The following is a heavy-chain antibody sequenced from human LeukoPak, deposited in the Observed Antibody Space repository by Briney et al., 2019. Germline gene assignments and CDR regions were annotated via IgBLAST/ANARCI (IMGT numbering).Heavy chain of an antibody. Sequence: GGSLRLSRAASGFTSCSHTMNCGRPAPGKGRWWVSSISSTSTYIYYPDSMKGRFTISRDNAKNSLYLQMNSLRPEDTAVYYCARDGCSGAPCTDYWGQGTLVTVSS. J-gene: IGHJ4*02. CDR2: ISSTSTYI. V-gene: IGHV3-21*01. CDR1: GFTSCSHT. D-gene: IGHD2-15*01. CDR3: ARDGCSGAPCTDY.